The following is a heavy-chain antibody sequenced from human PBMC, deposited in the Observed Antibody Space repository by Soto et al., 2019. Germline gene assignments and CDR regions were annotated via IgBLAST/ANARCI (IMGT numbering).Heavy chain of an antibody. Sequence: ESVKVTAKASGCTFTGYYMHWVRKAPGQGLDRMGWINPNSGGTNYAQKYQGRVTMTRDTSISTAYMELSRLRSDATAVYYCARGLRSGSTKLVVEYPTHYWGPGTLVTVSS. D-gene: IGHD3-22*01. CDR3: ARGLRSGSTKLVVEYPTHY. V-gene: IGHV1-2*02. CDR2: INPNSGGT. J-gene: IGHJ4*02. CDR1: GCTFTGYY.